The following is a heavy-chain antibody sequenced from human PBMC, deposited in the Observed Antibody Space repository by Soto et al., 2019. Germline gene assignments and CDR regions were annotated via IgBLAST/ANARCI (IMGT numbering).Heavy chain of an antibody. D-gene: IGHD6-19*01. V-gene: IGHV1-8*01. J-gene: IGHJ4*02. Sequence: ASVKVSCKASGYTFTSYDINWVRQATGQGLEWMGWMNPNSGNTGYAQKFQGRVTMTRNTSISTDYMELSSLRSEDTAVYYCARVRSSGWKRCVLLEYWGQGNLVTVSS. CDR2: MNPNSGNT. CDR3: ARVRSSGWKRCVLLEY. CDR1: GYTFTSYD.